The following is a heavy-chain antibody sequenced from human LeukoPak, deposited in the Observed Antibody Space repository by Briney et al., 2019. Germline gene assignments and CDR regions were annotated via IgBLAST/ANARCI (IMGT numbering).Heavy chain of an antibody. J-gene: IGHJ6*02. CDR2: IKQDGSQK. V-gene: IGHV3-7*01. CDR1: GFTFTNYW. Sequence: GGSLRLSCVASGFTFTNYWMNWVRQAPGKGLEWVASIKQDGSQKSYVDSVKGRFTISRDNAKNSLSLQMDSLRGEDTAVYYCARDRNNGLDVWGQGTTVTVSS. CDR3: ARDRNNGLDV.